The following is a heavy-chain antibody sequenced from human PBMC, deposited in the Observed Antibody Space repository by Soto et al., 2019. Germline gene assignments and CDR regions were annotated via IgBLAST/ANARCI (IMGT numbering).Heavy chain of an antibody. D-gene: IGHD3-10*01. CDR3: AKDRTSGRYYPLDY. CDR1: GFTFSSYG. CDR2: ISYDGSHQ. J-gene: IGHJ4*01. V-gene: IGHV3-30*18. Sequence: GGSLRLSCAASGFTFSSYGMHWFRQAPGKGLEWVAVISYDGSHQYYADSVKGRFTISRDNSKNTLYLQMNSLSAEDTAVYYCAKDRTSGRYYPLDYWGQGTLVTVSS.